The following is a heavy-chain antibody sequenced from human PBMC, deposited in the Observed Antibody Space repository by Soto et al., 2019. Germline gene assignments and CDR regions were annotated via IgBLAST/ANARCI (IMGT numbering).Heavy chain of an antibody. CDR3: ARDLGSLFGSGMYYYMDV. D-gene: IGHD3-10*01. Sequence: QVQLVQSGAEVKKPGSSVKVSCKASGGTFSSYTISWVRQAPGQGLEWMGRIIPILGMANYAQKFQGRVTITADKSTSTAYMELSSLRSEDTAVYYCARDLGSLFGSGMYYYMDVWGKGTTVTVSS. V-gene: IGHV1-69*08. CDR1: GGTFSSYT. J-gene: IGHJ6*03. CDR2: IIPILGMA.